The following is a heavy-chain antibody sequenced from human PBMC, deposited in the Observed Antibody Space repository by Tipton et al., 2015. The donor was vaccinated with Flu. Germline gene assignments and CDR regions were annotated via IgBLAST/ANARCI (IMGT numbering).Heavy chain of an antibody. CDR2: INHSGSS. CDR3: ARGLYGSGSYQRRYFDS. D-gene: IGHD3-10*01. CDR1: GGSISSSNYY. Sequence: TLSLTCTVSGGSISSSNYYWSWIRQPPGKGLEWIGEINHSGSSNYNPSLKSRVTISVDTSKNQFSLKLSSVTAADTAVYYCARGLYGSGSYQRRYFDSWGQGTLVTVSS. V-gene: IGHV4-39*07. J-gene: IGHJ4*02.